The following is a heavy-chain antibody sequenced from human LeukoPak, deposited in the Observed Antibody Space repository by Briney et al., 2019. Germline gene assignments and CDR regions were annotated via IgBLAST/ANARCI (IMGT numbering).Heavy chain of an antibody. Sequence: GASVKVSCKASGYTFTSYGISWVRQAPGQGLEWMGWISAYNGNTNYAQKLQGRVTVTTDTSTTTAYMELRGLTSDDTAVYYCAREAGGATESYFDYWGQGTLVTVSS. V-gene: IGHV1-18*01. J-gene: IGHJ4*02. CDR2: ISAYNGNT. CDR1: GYTFTSYG. D-gene: IGHD1-26*01. CDR3: AREAGGATESYFDY.